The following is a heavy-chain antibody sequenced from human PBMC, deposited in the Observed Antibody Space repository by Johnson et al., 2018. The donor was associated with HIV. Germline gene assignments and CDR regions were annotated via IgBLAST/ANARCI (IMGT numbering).Heavy chain of an antibody. D-gene: IGHD2-2*01. CDR1: GFTVSINY. V-gene: IGHV3-66*01. J-gene: IGHJ3*02. CDR2: IYSGGST. Sequence: MLLVESGGGLVQPGGSLRLSCAASGFTVSINYMSWVRQAPGKGLEWVSVIYSGGSTYYADSVKGRFTISRDNSKNTLYLQMNSLRAEDTAVYYCAKDGSDIVGVPAAPDAFDIWVQGTMVTVSS. CDR3: AKDGSDIVGVPAAPDAFDI.